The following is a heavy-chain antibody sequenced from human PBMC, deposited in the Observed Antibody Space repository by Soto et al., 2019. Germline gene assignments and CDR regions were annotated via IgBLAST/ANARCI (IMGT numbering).Heavy chain of an antibody. Sequence: SETLSLTCTVSGGSISSSSYYWGWIRQPPGKGLEWIGSIYYSGSTYYNPSLKSRVTISVDTSKNQFSLKLSSVTAADTAVYYCARIWVPDIVAKIDYWGQGTLVTVSS. CDR3: ARIWVPDIVAKIDY. D-gene: IGHD5-12*01. CDR1: GGSISSSSYY. V-gene: IGHV4-39*01. CDR2: IYYSGST. J-gene: IGHJ4*02.